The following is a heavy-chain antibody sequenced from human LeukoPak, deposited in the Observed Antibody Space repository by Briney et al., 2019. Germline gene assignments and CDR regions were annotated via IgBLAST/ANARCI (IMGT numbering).Heavy chain of an antibody. J-gene: IGHJ3*02. D-gene: IGHD6-19*01. CDR3: AKGLAGIAVAGNDGGTARYAFDI. CDR1: GFTFSSYG. CDR2: IRYDGSNK. Sequence: GGSLRLSCAASGFTFSSYGMHWVRQAPGKGLEWVAFIRYDGSNKYYADSVKGRFTISRDNSKNTLYLQMNSLRAEDTAVYYCAKGLAGIAVAGNDGGTARYAFDIWGQGTMVTVSS. V-gene: IGHV3-30*02.